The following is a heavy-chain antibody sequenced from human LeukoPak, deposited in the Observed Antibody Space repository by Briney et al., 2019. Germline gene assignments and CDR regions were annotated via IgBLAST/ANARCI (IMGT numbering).Heavy chain of an antibody. Sequence: VQVSCQASGYTFTSYAMHWVRQAPGQRLEWMGWINAGNGNTKYSQKFQGRVTITRDTSASTAYMELSSLRSEDTAVYYCARVPGGRYFDYWGQGTLVTVSS. J-gene: IGHJ4*02. V-gene: IGHV1-3*01. CDR3: ARVPGGRYFDY. CDR2: INAGNGNT. D-gene: IGHD3-16*01. CDR1: GYTFTSYA.